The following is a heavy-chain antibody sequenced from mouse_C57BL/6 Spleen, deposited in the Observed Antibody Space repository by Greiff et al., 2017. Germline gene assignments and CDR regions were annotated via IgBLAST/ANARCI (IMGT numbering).Heavy chain of an antibody. V-gene: IGHV1-4*01. J-gene: IGHJ2*01. CDR2: INPSSGNT. CDR3: ALTGFDY. D-gene: IGHD4-1*01. Sequence: QVQLQQSGAELARPGASVKMSCKASGYTFTSYTLHWVKQRPGQGLEWIGYINPSSGNTKYNQKFKDKATLTADKSSSTAYLLLSSLTSEDSAVYYCALTGFDYWGQGTTLTVSS. CDR1: GYTFTSYT.